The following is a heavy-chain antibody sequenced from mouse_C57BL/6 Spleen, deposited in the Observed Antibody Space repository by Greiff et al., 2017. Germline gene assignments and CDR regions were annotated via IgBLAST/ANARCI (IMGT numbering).Heavy chain of an antibody. CDR3: ARDDPGYFEV. V-gene: IGHV1-7*01. CDR1: GYTFTSYW. J-gene: IGHJ1*03. Sequence: VQLQQSGAELAKPGASVKLSCKASGYTFTSYWMHWVKQRHGQGLDWLGYINPSRGYTKYNQKFKAKATLTADKSSSTAYMKLSSLTYEDSAVYYCARDDPGYFEVWGTGTTVTVAS. D-gene: IGHD2-3*01. CDR2: INPSRGYT.